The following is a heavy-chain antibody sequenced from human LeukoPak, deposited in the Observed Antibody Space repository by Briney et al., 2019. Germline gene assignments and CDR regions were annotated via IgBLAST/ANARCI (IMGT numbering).Heavy chain of an antibody. D-gene: IGHD6-25*01. Sequence: PGGSLRLSCAASGFTFSSYSMSWVRQAPGKGLEWVSYIDPSSTITHYADSVKGRFTISRDNAKNSLYLQVNSLRAEDTAVYYCVRSGAAKTFDYWGQGTLVTVSS. CDR2: IDPSSTIT. J-gene: IGHJ4*02. CDR3: VRSGAAKTFDY. CDR1: GFTFSSYS. V-gene: IGHV3-48*04.